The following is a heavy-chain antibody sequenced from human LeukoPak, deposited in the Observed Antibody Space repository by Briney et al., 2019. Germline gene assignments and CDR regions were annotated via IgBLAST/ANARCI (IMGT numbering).Heavy chain of an antibody. J-gene: IGHJ4*02. CDR3: AKDAGATMIIVVNYFDW. CDR2: VSASGDTT. D-gene: IGHD3-22*01. CDR1: GITFSSYA. Sequence: GGSLRLSCSASGITFSSYAMSWVRQAPGKGLEWVSGVSASGDTTYYAGSVKGRFTISRDNSKNTLYLQMNSLTAEDTAIYYCAKDAGATMIIVVNYFDWWGQGTLVTASS. V-gene: IGHV3-23*01.